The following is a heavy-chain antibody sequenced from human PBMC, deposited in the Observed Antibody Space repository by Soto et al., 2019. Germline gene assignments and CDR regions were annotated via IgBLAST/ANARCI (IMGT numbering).Heavy chain of an antibody. V-gene: IGHV3-23*01. CDR3: AKGFDYGDTKHIDH. J-gene: IGHJ4*02. CDR1: GFGFSTHA. Sequence: PGGSLRLSCAASGFGFSTHALSWVRLAPGKGLEWLSSITNTGITTHYADSVTGRFTIPRENSRNTLHLQMNNLRVDDTAVYYCAKGFDYGDTKHIDHWGQGTLVTVSS. D-gene: IGHD4-17*01. CDR2: ITNTGITT.